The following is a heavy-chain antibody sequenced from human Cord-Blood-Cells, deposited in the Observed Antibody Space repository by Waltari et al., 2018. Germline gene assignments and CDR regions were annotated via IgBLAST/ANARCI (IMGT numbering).Heavy chain of an antibody. D-gene: IGHD3-22*01. CDR3: ASSSSGDDSSGYYWYFDL. V-gene: IGHV3-33*01. Sequence: QVQLVESGGGVVQPGRSLRLSCAASGFTFSSYGMHWVRQAPGKGLEWVAVIWYDGSNKYYADSVKGRFTIARDNSKNTLYLQRNSLRAEDTAVYYCASSSSGDDSSGYYWYFDLWGRGTLVTVSS. CDR1: GFTFSSYG. J-gene: IGHJ2*01. CDR2: IWYDGSNK.